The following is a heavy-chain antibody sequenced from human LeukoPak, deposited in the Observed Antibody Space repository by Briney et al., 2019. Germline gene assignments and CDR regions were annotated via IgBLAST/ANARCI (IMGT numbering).Heavy chain of an antibody. CDR2: IYTSGST. CDR3: ARVYIRRGHYDAFDI. J-gene: IGHJ3*02. CDR1: GGSISSGSYY. D-gene: IGHD1-26*01. Sequence: SQTLSLTCTVSGGSISSGSYYWSWIRQPAGKGLEWIGRIYTSGSTNYNPSLKSRFTISVDTSKNQFSLKLSSVTAADTAVYYCARVYIRRGHYDAFDIWGQGTMVTVSS. V-gene: IGHV4-61*02.